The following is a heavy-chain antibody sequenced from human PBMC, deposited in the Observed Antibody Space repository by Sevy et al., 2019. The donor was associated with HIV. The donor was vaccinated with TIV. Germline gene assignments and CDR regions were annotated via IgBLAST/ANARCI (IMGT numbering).Heavy chain of an antibody. J-gene: IGHJ4*02. V-gene: IGHV3-7*01. CDR1: GFSLSSYW. D-gene: IGHD3-10*01. CDR2: IKEDGGEE. Sequence: GGSLRLSCAASGFSLSSYWMTWVRQAPGKGLEWVANIKEDGGEEYYVDFVRGRFSISRDNAKNSFYLHMSSLRVDDTAVYYCRKDKSWGGFDSWGQGILVTVSS. CDR3: RKDKSWGGFDS.